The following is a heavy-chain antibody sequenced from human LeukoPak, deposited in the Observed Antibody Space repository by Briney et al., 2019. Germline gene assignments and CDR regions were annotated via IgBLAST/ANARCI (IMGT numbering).Heavy chain of an antibody. Sequence: PGGSLTLSCAASGFTFSDYSLNWVRQAPGKGLEWVSCISGDSRYIYYADSLKGRSTISRDNAQNSLYLHMNNLRAEDTAVYYCARAPFSSSWSEFDYWGQGTLVTVSS. V-gene: IGHV3-21*06. D-gene: IGHD6-13*01. CDR3: ARAPFSSSWSEFDY. CDR1: GFTFSDYS. CDR2: ISGDSRYI. J-gene: IGHJ4*02.